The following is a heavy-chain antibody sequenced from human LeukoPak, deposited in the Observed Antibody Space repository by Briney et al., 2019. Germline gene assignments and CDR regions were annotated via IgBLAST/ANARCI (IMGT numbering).Heavy chain of an antibody. V-gene: IGHV4-61*02. D-gene: IGHD3-3*01. CDR3: ARAGRRVGVVRKGWAFDI. CDR1: GGSISSGSYY. J-gene: IGHJ3*02. Sequence: PSETLSLTCTVSGGSISSGSYYWSWIRQPAGKGLEWIGRIYTSGSTNYNPSLKSRVTISVDTSKNQFSLKLSSVTAADTAVYYCARAGRRVGVVRKGWAFDIWGQGTMVTVSS. CDR2: IYTSGST.